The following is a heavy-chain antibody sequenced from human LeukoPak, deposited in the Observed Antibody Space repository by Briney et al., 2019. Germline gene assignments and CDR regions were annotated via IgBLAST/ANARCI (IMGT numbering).Heavy chain of an antibody. J-gene: IGHJ5*02. V-gene: IGHV4-4*07. CDR1: GGSISSYY. CDR2: IYTSGST. CDR3: ARDKDDSSGYDWFDP. Sequence: ASETLSLTCTVSGGSISSYYWSWIRQPAGKGLEWIGRIYTSGSTNYNPSLKSPVTMSVDTYKHQFSLKLSSVTAADTAVYYCARDKDDSSGYDWFDPWGQGTLVTVSS. D-gene: IGHD3-22*01.